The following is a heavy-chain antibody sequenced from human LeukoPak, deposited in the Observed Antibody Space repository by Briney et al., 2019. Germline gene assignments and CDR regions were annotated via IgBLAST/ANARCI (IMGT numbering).Heavy chain of an antibody. J-gene: IGHJ3*02. V-gene: IGHV1-2*02. D-gene: IGHD3-22*01. Sequence: ASVKVSCKASGYTFTGYYMHWVRQAPGQGLEWMGWINPSSGGTNYAQKFQGRVTMTRDTSISTAYMELSRLRSDDTAVYYCARDPSRVYYYDSHDAFDIWGQGTMVTVSS. CDR1: GYTFTGYY. CDR2: INPSSGGT. CDR3: ARDPSRVYYYDSHDAFDI.